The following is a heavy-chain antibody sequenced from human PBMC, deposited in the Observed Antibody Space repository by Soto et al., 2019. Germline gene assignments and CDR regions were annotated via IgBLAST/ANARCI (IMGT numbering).Heavy chain of an antibody. V-gene: IGHV1-3*01. Sequence: ASVKVSCKASGYTFTSYAMHWVRQAPGQRLEWMGWINAGNGNTKYSQKLQGRVTMTTDTSTSTAYMELRSLRSDDTAVYYCARGQQLVPGYYYYGMDVWGQGTTVTVSS. J-gene: IGHJ6*02. CDR3: ARGQQLVPGYYYYGMDV. D-gene: IGHD6-13*01. CDR1: GYTFTSYA. CDR2: INAGNGNT.